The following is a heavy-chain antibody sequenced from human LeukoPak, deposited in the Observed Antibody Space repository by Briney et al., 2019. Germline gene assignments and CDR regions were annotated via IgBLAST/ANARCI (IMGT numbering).Heavy chain of an antibody. CDR1: GYTFTGYG. CDR2: ISAYNGNT. Sequence: ASVKVSCKASGYTFTGYGISWVRQAPGQGLEWMGWISAYNGNTNYAQKLQGRVTMTTDTSTSTAYMELRSLRSDDTAVYYCARDFPTDYYDSSGNDYWGQGTLVTVSS. D-gene: IGHD3-22*01. J-gene: IGHJ4*02. CDR3: ARDFPTDYYDSSGNDY. V-gene: IGHV1-18*01.